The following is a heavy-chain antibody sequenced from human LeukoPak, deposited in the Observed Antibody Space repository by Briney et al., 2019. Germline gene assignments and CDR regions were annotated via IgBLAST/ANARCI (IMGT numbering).Heavy chain of an antibody. J-gene: IGHJ4*02. CDR2: INPSGGST. D-gene: IGHD3-10*01. V-gene: IGHV1-46*01. Sequence: ASVKVSCKASGYTFTSYYMHWVRQAPGQGLEWMGIINPSGGSTSYAQKFQGRVTMTRDTSTSTVYMELRSLRSDDTAVYYCARDSAGALLWFGESFSYWGQGSLVTVSS. CDR1: GYTFTSYY. CDR3: ARDSAGALLWFGESFSY.